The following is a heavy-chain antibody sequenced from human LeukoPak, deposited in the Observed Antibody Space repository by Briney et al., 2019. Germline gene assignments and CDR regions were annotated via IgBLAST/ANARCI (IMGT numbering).Heavy chain of an antibody. J-gene: IGHJ4*02. Sequence: GSLRLSCGTSGFAFSSYWMLWVRQAPGKGLEWVSHISGDGSTTTYAASVKGRFTISRDNTENILYLEMNNLRVEDTAIYYCARSQFDYWGQGILVTVSS. CDR1: GFAFSSYW. CDR3: ARSQFDY. CDR2: ISGDGSTT. V-gene: IGHV3-74*01.